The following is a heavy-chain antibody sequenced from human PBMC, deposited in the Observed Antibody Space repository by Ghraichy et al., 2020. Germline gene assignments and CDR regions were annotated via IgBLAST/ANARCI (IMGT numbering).Heavy chain of an antibody. CDR1: GGSISSYY. CDR3: ARAQWQQQLVNPWFDP. CDR2: IYYSGST. V-gene: IGHV4-59*01. D-gene: IGHD6-13*01. Sequence: SETLSLTCTVSGGSISSYYWSWIRQPPGKGLEWIGYIYYSGSTNYNPSLKSRVTISVDTSKNQFSLKLSSVTAADTAVYYCARAQWQQQLVNPWFDPWGQGTLVTVSS. J-gene: IGHJ5*02.